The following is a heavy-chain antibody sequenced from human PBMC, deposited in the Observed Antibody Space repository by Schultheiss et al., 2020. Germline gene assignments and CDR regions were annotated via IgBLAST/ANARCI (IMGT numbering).Heavy chain of an antibody. J-gene: IGHJ3*02. CDR2: IYYSGST. CDR3: ARAARTSCYHVDI. CDR1: GGSISGYY. V-gene: IGHV4-59*08. D-gene: IGHD2-2*01. Sequence: SETLSLTCTVSGGSISGYYWSWIRQPPGKGLEWIGYIYYSGSTNYNPSLKSRVTISVDTSDNQFSLKLSSVTAADTAVYYCARAARTSCYHVDIWGQGTMGTVSS.